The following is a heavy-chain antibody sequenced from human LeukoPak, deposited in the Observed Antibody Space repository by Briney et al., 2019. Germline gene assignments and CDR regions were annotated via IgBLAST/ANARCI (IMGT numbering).Heavy chain of an antibody. V-gene: IGHV4-34*01. Sequence: SETLSLTCAVYGGSFSGYYWSWIRQPPGKGLEWIGEINHSGSTNYNPSLKSRVTISVDTSKNQFSLKLSSVTAAGTAVYYCARRRSGSYIYWGQGTLVTVSS. CDR2: INHSGST. CDR1: GGSFSGYY. CDR3: ARRRSGSYIY. D-gene: IGHD3-10*01. J-gene: IGHJ4*02.